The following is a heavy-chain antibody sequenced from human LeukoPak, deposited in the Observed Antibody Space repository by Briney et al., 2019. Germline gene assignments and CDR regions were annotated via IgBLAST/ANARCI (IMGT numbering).Heavy chain of an antibody. CDR3: TTNSGSRPYDS. D-gene: IGHD1-26*01. J-gene: IGHJ4*02. CDR2: IKSKSDGGTT. CDR1: GFTLSNAW. V-gene: IGHV3-15*01. Sequence: GGSLRLSCAASGFTLSNAWMSWVRQAPGKGLEGVGRIKSKSDGGTTDDAAPVKGRFPIPRDDSKNTLYLQMNSLKTEDTAVYYCTTNSGSRPYDSWGQGTLVTVSS.